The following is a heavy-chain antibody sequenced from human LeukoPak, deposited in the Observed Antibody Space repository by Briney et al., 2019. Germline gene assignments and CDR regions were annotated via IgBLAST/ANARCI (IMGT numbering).Heavy chain of an antibody. CDR2: IYYSGST. J-gene: IGHJ3*02. CDR1: GGSISSYY. V-gene: IGHV4-59*01. Sequence: SETLSLTCTVSGGSISSYYWSWIRQPPGKGLEWIGYIYYSGSTNYNPSLKSRVTTSADTSKNQFSLKLSSVTAADTAVYYCASGLMAGTMTDAFDTWGQGTMVTVSS. D-gene: IGHD6-19*01. CDR3: ASGLMAGTMTDAFDT.